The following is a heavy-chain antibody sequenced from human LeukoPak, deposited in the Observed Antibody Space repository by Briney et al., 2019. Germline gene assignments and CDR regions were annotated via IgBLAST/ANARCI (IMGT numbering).Heavy chain of an antibody. J-gene: IGHJ5*02. V-gene: IGHV3-23*01. CDR1: QFTFSSYA. D-gene: IGHD1-7*01. CDR2: IRGSGGTT. CDR3: AKGGTGSTDWFDP. Sequence: GGSLRLSCTASQFTFSSYAMSWVRQAPGKGLEWVSTIRGSGGTTYYADSVKGRFTISRDNSKNTLSLQMNSLRAEDTAVYYCAKGGTGSTDWFDPWGRGTLVTVSS.